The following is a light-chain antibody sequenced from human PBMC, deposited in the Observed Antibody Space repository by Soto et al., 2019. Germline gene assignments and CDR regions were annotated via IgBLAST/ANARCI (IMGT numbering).Light chain of an antibody. Sequence: EIVLTQSPATLSLSPGERATLSCRASPSVTNFLAWYQQKPGQAPRLLIYGAFDRATGIPARFSGSGSGTDFTLTISSLQPDDFATYYCQQYNSYPWTFGQGTKVDIK. V-gene: IGKV3-11*01. CDR3: QQYNSYPWT. J-gene: IGKJ1*01. CDR1: PSVTNF. CDR2: GAF.